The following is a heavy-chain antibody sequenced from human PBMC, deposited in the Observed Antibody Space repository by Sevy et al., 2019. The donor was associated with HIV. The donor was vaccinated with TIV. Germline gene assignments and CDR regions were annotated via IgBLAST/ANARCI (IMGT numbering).Heavy chain of an antibody. CDR2: ISSSSSTI. J-gene: IGHJ4*02. CDR1: GFTFSSYS. D-gene: IGHD3-3*01. V-gene: IGHV3-48*02. CDR3: ARAKNYDFWSGSLLFDY. Sequence: GGSRRLSCAASGFTFSSYSMNWVRQAPGKGLEWVSYISSSSSTIYYADSVKGRFTISRDNAKNSLYLQMNSLRDEDTAVYYCARAKNYDFWSGSLLFDYWGQGTLVTVSS.